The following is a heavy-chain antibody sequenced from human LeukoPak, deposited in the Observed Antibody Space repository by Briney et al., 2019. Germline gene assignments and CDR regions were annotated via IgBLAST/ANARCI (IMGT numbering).Heavy chain of an antibody. V-gene: IGHV3-53*01. Sequence: GGSLRLSCAASGFSVSSIYMSCVRQAPGKGLEWVSVIYSGGSTYYADSVRGRFTISRDNSTNTPYPQMNSLRVEDTAVYYCARDMGFGDLMGYWGQGTLVTVSS. CDR1: GFSVSSIY. CDR3: ARDMGFGDLMGY. D-gene: IGHD3-10*01. J-gene: IGHJ4*02. CDR2: IYSGGST.